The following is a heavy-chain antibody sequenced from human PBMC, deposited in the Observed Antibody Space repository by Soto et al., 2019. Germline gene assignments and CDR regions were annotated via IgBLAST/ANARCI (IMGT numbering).Heavy chain of an antibody. J-gene: IGHJ6*02. CDR3: ASSWVAIHTQYGMDV. Sequence: GASVKVSCKASGGTFSSYAISWVRQAPGQGLEWMGGIIPIFGTANYAQKFQGRVTITADESTSTAYMELSSLRSEDTAVYYCASSWVAIHTQYGMDVWGQGTTVTVSS. V-gene: IGHV1-69*13. CDR2: IIPIFGTA. CDR1: GGTFSSYA. D-gene: IGHD2-2*01.